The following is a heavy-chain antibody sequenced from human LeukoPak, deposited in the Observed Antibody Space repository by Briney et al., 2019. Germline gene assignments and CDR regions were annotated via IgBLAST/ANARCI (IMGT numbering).Heavy chain of an antibody. Sequence: PSETLSLTCTVSGGSISSYYWSWIRQPPGKGLEWIGYIHYSGTTNYYPSLKSRVTIALDTSKNQFSLKLNSVTAADTAVYYCARFGTSSSRFFDQWGQGTLVTVSS. D-gene: IGHD6-6*01. V-gene: IGHV4-59*01. CDR3: ARFGTSSSRFFDQ. J-gene: IGHJ4*02. CDR1: GGSISSYY. CDR2: IHYSGTT.